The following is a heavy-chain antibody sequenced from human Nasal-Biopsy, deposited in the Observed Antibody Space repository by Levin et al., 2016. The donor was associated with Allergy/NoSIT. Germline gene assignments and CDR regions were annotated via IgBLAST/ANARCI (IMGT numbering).Heavy chain of an antibody. CDR1: GGSISSNY. CDR3: ARQEVANDGFRNSYINWFDP. D-gene: IGHD1-14*01. J-gene: IGHJ5*02. CDR2: IYYSGST. V-gene: IGHV4-59*01. Sequence: SETLSLTCTVSGGSISSNYWSWIRQPPGKGLEWIGYIYYSGSTNYNPSLKSRVTMSIDTSKNQFSLKLTSVTSADTAIYYCARQEVANDGFRNSYINWFDPWGQGTLVSVSS.